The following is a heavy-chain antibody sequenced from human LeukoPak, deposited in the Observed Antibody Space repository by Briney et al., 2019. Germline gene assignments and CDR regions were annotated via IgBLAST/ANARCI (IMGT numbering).Heavy chain of an antibody. CDR1: GYTLTGYY. CDR2: INPNSGGT. V-gene: IGHV1-2*02. D-gene: IGHD5-24*01. CDR3: ARDREIVEMATIPDI. Sequence: ASVKVSCKASGYTLTGYYMHWVRQAPGQGLEWMGWINPNSGGTNYAQKFQGRVTMTRDTSISTAYMELSRLRSDDTAVYYCARDREIVEMATIPDIWGQGTMVTVSS. J-gene: IGHJ3*02.